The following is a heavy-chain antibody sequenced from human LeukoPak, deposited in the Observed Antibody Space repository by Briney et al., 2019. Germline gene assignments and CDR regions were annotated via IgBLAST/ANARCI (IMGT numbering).Heavy chain of an antibody. D-gene: IGHD5-18*01. Sequence: APVKVSCKASGYTFTSYDINWVRQATGQGLEWMGWMNPNSGNTGYAQKFQGRVTMTRNTSISTAYMELSSLRSEDTAVYYCARGGPTAMVTADFDYWGQGTLVTVSS. CDR1: GYTFTSYD. J-gene: IGHJ4*02. V-gene: IGHV1-8*01. CDR3: ARGGPTAMVTADFDY. CDR2: MNPNSGNT.